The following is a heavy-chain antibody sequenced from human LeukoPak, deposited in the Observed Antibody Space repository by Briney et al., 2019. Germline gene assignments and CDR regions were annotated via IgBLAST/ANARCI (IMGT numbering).Heavy chain of an antibody. D-gene: IGHD1-1*01. CDR3: ASILQPYYYGMDV. CDR2: IYYSGST. CDR1: GFTFSSYS. V-gene: IGHV4-39*07. J-gene: IGHJ6*02. Sequence: LRLSCAASGFTFSSYSMNWVRQPPGKGLEWIGSIYYSGSTYYNPSLKSRVTISVDTSKNQFSLKLSSVTAADTAVYYCASILQPYYYGMDVWGQGTTVTVSS.